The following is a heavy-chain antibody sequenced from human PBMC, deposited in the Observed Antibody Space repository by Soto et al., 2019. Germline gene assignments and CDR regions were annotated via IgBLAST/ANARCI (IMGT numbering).Heavy chain of an antibody. D-gene: IGHD3-10*01. CDR2: ISSSGSTI. J-gene: IGHJ6*02. Sequence: GGSLRLSCAASGFTFSDYYMGWIRQAPGKGLEWVSYISSSGSTIYYADSVKGRFTISRDNAKNSLYLQMNSLRAEDTAVYYCASDNYGSGSYYGDYYYYYGMDVWGQGTTVTVSS. CDR3: ASDNYGSGSYYGDYYYYYGMDV. V-gene: IGHV3-11*01. CDR1: GFTFSDYY.